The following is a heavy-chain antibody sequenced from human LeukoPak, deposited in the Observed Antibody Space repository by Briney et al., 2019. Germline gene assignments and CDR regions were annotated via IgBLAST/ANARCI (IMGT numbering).Heavy chain of an antibody. V-gene: IGHV3-21*01. Sequence: PGGSLRLSCAASGFTFSSYSMNWVRQAPGKGLEWVSSISSSSSYIYYADSVKGRFTISRDNAKNSLYLQMNSLRAGNTAVYYCARGLAVAGAIIDYWGQGTLVTVSS. CDR2: ISSSSSYI. D-gene: IGHD6-19*01. CDR1: GFTFSSYS. J-gene: IGHJ4*02. CDR3: ARGLAVAGAIIDY.